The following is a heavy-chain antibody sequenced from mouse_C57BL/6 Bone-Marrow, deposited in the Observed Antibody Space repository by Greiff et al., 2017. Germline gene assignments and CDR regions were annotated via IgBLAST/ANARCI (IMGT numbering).Heavy chain of an antibody. Sequence: DVKLVESGGDLVKPGGSLKLSCAASGFTFSSYGMSWVRQTPDKRLEWVATISSGGSYTYYPDSVKGRLTISRDNAKNTLYLQMSSLKSEDTAMYYCARQGLWLRHDYWGQGTTLTVSS. CDR2: ISSGGSYT. CDR3: ARQGLWLRHDY. CDR1: GFTFSSYG. D-gene: IGHD2-2*01. J-gene: IGHJ2*01. V-gene: IGHV5-6*02.